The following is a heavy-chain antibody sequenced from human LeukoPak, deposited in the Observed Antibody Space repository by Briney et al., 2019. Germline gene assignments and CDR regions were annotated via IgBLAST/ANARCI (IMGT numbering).Heavy chain of an antibody. Sequence: PSETLSLTXTVSGGSISSYYWSWIRQPPGKGLEWIGYIYYSGSTNYNPSLKSRVTISVDTSKNQFSLKLSSVTAADTAVYYCARVRWEYYGSGPDYWGQGTLVTVSS. CDR1: GGSISSYY. CDR3: ARVRWEYYGSGPDY. CDR2: IYYSGST. V-gene: IGHV4-59*01. D-gene: IGHD3-10*01. J-gene: IGHJ4*02.